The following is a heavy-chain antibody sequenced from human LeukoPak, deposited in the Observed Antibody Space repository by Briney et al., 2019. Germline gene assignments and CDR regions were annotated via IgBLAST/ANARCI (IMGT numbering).Heavy chain of an antibody. CDR2: IYYSGST. V-gene: IGHV4-59*01. CDR1: GGSFSGYY. D-gene: IGHD3-9*01. CDR3: AGPTLRFFDWLLSTPLNYGMDV. J-gene: IGHJ6*04. Sequence: PSETLSLTCAVYGGSFSGYYWSWIRQPPGKGLEWIGYIYYSGSTNYNPSLKSRVTISVDTSKNQFSLKLSSVTAADTAVYYCAGPTLRFFDWLLSTPLNYGMDVGGKGPRATAS.